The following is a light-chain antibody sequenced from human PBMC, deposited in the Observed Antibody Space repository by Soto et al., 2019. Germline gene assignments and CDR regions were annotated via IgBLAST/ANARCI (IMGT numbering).Light chain of an antibody. V-gene: IGLV1-40*01. CDR1: SSNIGAGYD. CDR2: GNI. Sequence: QPVLTQPPSVSGAPGQRVTISCTGSSSNIGAGYDVHWYQQLPGTAPKVLIYGNINRPSGVPDRFSGSKSGTSASLAITGLQVEDEADYYCQSYDSSLSAVVFGGGTKLTVL. CDR3: QSYDSSLSAVV. J-gene: IGLJ3*02.